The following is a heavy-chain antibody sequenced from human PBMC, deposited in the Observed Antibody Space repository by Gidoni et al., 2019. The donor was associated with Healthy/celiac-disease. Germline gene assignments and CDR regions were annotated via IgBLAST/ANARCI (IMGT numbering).Heavy chain of an antibody. CDR1: GGSISSGGYY. CDR3: ARGWGIVVVPAAIGYYYYGMDV. Sequence: VQPQEAGPGLEKPSQTLSLNFTVSGGSISSGGYYLSWIRQHPGKGLEWIGYIYYSGSTYYNPSLKSRVTISVDTSKNQFSLKLSSVTAADTAVYYCARGWGIVVVPAAIGYYYYGMDVWGQGTTVTVSS. CDR2: IYYSGST. J-gene: IGHJ6*02. V-gene: IGHV4-31*03. D-gene: IGHD2-2*02.